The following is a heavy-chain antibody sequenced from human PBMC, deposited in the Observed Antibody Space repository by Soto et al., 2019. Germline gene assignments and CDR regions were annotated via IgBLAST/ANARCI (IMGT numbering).Heavy chain of an antibody. Sequence: EVQVVESGGGLVQPGGSLRLSCAASGFTVSNYWMTWVLQAPGKGLEWVANIKADGSEKYYVDSVKGRFTISRDNAENSVYLEMNSLRAEDTAVYYCVSGFGRADSWGQGTLVTVSS. CDR3: VSGFGRADS. J-gene: IGHJ4*02. D-gene: IGHD3-10*01. CDR2: IKADGSEK. V-gene: IGHV3-7*05. CDR1: GFTVSNYW.